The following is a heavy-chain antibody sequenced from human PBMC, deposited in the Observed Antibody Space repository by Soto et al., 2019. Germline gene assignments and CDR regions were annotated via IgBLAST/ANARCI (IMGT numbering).Heavy chain of an antibody. CDR3: ASTRNLYYYDSSGYYYFDY. CDR1: GCSISSSSYY. CDR2: IYYSGST. D-gene: IGHD3-22*01. J-gene: IGHJ4*02. Sequence: SETLSLTCTVSGCSISSSSYYWGWIRQPPGKGLEWIGSIYYSGSTYYNPSLKSRVTISVDTSKNQFSLKLSSVTAADTAVYYCASTRNLYYYDSSGYYYFDYWGQGTLVTVSS. V-gene: IGHV4-39*01.